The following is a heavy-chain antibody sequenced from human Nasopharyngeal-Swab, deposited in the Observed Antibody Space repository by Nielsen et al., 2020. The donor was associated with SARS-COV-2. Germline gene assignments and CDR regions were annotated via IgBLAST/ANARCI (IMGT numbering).Heavy chain of an antibody. Sequence: GESLKISCAASGFTFSSYAMHWVRQAPGKGLEYVSAISSNGGSTYYANSVKGRFTISRDNSKNTLYLQMGSLRAEDMAVYYCARGEIRLWLRSAFDIWGQGTMVTVSS. CDR2: ISSNGGST. J-gene: IGHJ3*02. V-gene: IGHV3-64*01. CDR3: ARGEIRLWLRSAFDI. D-gene: IGHD5-18*01. CDR1: GFTFSSYA.